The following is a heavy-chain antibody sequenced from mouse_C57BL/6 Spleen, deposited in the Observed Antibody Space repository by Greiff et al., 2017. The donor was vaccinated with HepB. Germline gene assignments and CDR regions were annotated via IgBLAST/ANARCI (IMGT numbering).Heavy chain of an antibody. CDR2: IYPGDGDT. J-gene: IGHJ2*01. CDR1: GYAFSSSW. D-gene: IGHD2-1*01. Sequence: QVQLQQSGPELVKPGASVKIPCKASGYAFSSSWMNWVKQRPGKGLEWIGRIYPGDGDTNYNGKFKGKATLTADKSSSTAYMQLSSLTSEDSAVYFCAREDGNFFDYWGQGTTLTVSS. CDR3: AREDGNFFDY. V-gene: IGHV1-82*01.